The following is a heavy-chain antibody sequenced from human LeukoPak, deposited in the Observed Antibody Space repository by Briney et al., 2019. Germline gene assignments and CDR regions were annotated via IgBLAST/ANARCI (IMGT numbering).Heavy chain of an antibody. CDR2: ISWNSGSI. D-gene: IGHD5-18*01. Sequence: GGSLRLSCAASGFTFDDYAMHWVRQAPGKGLEWVSGISWNSGSIGYADSVKGRFTISRDNAKNSLYLQMNSLRAEDTALYYCAKAYVDTAMVDAFDIWGQGTMVTASS. CDR3: AKAYVDTAMVDAFDI. J-gene: IGHJ3*02. CDR1: GFTFDDYA. V-gene: IGHV3-9*01.